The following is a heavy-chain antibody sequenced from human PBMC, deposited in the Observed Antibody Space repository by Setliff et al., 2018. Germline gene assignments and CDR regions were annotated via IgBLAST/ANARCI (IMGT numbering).Heavy chain of an antibody. J-gene: IGHJ1*01. CDR1: GYSFTTHD. V-gene: IGHV1-69*06. CDR3: ARAAGSLTSDEYFHH. CDR2: IIPIFGTA. D-gene: IGHD6-25*01. Sequence: SVKVSCKASGYSFTTHDINWVRQAPGQGLEWMGGIIPIFGTAKYAQKFQGRVTITADKSTSTAYMELSSLKSEDTAVYYCARAAGSLTSDEYFHHWGQGTLVTVSS.